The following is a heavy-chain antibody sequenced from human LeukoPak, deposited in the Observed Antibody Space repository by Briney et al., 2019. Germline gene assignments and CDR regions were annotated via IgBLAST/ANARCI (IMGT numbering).Heavy chain of an antibody. V-gene: IGHV3-48*03. J-gene: IGHJ4*02. D-gene: IGHD2-15*01. CDR3: ARDLFSGRGAIDC. CDR2: ISSSGTTI. CDR1: GFTFSSLE. Sequence: GGSLRLSCAASGFTFSSLEMNWVRQAPGKGLEWVSYISSSGTTIYYADSVKGRFTFSRDNAKNSLYLQMNSLRAEDTAVYYCARDLFSGRGAIDCWGQGTLVTVSS.